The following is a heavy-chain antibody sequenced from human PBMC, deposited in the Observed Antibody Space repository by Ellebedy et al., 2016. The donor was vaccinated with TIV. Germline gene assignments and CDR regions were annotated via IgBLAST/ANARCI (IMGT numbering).Heavy chain of an antibody. CDR2: ISSSSSYI. V-gene: IGHV3-21*01. D-gene: IGHD2/OR15-2a*01. CDR3: ARGYLSRYYFDY. Sequence: GESLKISCAASGFTFSSYSMNWVRQAPGKGLEWVSSISSSSSYIYYADSVKGRFTISRDNAKNSLYLQMNSLRAEDTAVYYCARGYLSRYYFDYWGQGTLVTVSS. CDR1: GFTFSSYS. J-gene: IGHJ4*02.